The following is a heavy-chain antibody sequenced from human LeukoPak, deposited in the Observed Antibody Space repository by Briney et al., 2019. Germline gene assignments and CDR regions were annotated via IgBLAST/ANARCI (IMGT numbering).Heavy chain of an antibody. Sequence: GGSLRLSSAASGFTFSSYAMHWVRQAPGKGLEWVAVISYDGSNKYYADSVKGRFTISRDNSKNTLYLQMNSLRAEDTAVYYCARDGLSGWYYFDYWGQGTLVTVSS. D-gene: IGHD6-19*01. CDR1: GFTFSSYA. J-gene: IGHJ4*02. V-gene: IGHV3-30-3*01. CDR2: ISYDGSNK. CDR3: ARDGLSGWYYFDY.